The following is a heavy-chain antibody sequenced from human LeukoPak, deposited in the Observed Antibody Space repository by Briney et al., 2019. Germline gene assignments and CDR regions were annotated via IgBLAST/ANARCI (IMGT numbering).Heavy chain of an antibody. CDR2: IKSKTDGGTT. J-gene: IGHJ6*03. CDR3: ARGAPDTKYYDFWSGYSHSNYYYYMDV. D-gene: IGHD3-3*01. Sequence: GGSLRLSCAASGFTFSNAWMSWVRQAPGKGLEWVGRIKSKTDGGTTDYAAPVKGRFTISRDNAKNSLYLQMNSLRAEDTAVYYCARGAPDTKYYDFWSGYSHSNYYYYMDVWGKGTTVTVSS. V-gene: IGHV3-15*01. CDR1: GFTFSNAW.